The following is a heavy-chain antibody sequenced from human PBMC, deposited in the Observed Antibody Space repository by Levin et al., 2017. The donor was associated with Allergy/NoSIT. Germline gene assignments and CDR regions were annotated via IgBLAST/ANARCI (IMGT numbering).Heavy chain of an antibody. CDR2: IKQGGSDK. D-gene: IGHD3-3*01. J-gene: IGHJ4*02. V-gene: IGHV3-7*01. Sequence: GESLKISCAASGFTFSSYSMNWVRQAPGKGLEWVANIKQGGSDKYYVDSVKGRFTISRDNAKNSLYLDMNSLRAEDTAVYYCARGFSWVDYWGQGTLVTVS. CDR1: GFTFSSYS. CDR3: ARGFSWVDY.